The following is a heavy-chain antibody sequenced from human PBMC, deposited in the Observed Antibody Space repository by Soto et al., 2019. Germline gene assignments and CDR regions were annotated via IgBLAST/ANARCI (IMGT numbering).Heavy chain of an antibody. Sequence: KPGGSLRLSCAASGFTFSSYSMNWVRQAPGKGLEWVSSISSSSSYIYYADSVKGRFTISRDNAKNSLYLQMNSLRAEATAVYYCARGDYDFWSGPQTYGMDVWGQGTTVTVSS. J-gene: IGHJ6*02. CDR3: ARGDYDFWSGPQTYGMDV. CDR2: ISSSSSYI. V-gene: IGHV3-21*01. CDR1: GFTFSSYS. D-gene: IGHD3-3*01.